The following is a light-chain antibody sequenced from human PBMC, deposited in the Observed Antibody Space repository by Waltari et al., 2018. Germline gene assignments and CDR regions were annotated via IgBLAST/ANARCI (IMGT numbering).Light chain of an antibody. CDR1: QTINNW. CDR3: QQYHTFSGS. Sequence: IQMTQSPSTLSASVGDKVTITCRASQTINNWLAWYQLNPGKAPKRLIYGASTLDSGVPSRFTGSQAETDFTLTISSLQPDDFATYYCQQYHTFSGSFGQGTKVEVK. J-gene: IGKJ1*01. CDR2: GAS. V-gene: IGKV1-5*03.